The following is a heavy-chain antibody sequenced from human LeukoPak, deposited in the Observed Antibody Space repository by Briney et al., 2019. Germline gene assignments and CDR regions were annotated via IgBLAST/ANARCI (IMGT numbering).Heavy chain of an antibody. CDR2: ISSSGSYI. CDR1: GFTFNRCW. V-gene: IGHV3-21*01. CDR3: ARGLYPDYYVSSGSSPPEH. J-gene: IGHJ1*01. D-gene: IGHD3-22*01. Sequence: PGGSLRLSCVVSGFTFNRCWMNWARQAPGKGLEWVSSISSSGSYIYYADSMQGRFTISRDNSKNSLFLQMNSLRAEDTAVYYCARGLYPDYYVSSGSSPPEHWGQGTLVTVSS.